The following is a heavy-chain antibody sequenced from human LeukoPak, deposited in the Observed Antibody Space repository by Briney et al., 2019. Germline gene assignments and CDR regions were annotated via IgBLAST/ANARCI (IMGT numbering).Heavy chain of an antibody. J-gene: IGHJ4*02. Sequence: SETLSLTCTVSGGSISSYYWSWIRQPPGKGLEWIGYIFYSGSTNYNPSLKNRVTISVDTSKNQFSLKLSSVTAADTAVYYCARESDFWSGYYTGFDYWGQGTLVTVSS. V-gene: IGHV4-59*01. CDR3: ARESDFWSGYYTGFDY. CDR2: IFYSGST. D-gene: IGHD3-3*01. CDR1: GGSISSYY.